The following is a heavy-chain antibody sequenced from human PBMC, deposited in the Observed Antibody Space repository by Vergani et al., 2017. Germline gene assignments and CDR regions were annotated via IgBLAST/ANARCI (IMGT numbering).Heavy chain of an antibody. V-gene: IGHV4-31*03. CDR2: IFYSGTT. Sequence: QVQLQESGPGLVKPSQTLSLTCTVSGDSISSDYYWTWIRQLPGKVLEWIGYIFYSGTTYYNPSLESRVTMSVDTSRNQFSLKLNSVTAADTAVYYCARDGYCSDTSCSTGIAWFDSWGQGTLVTVSS. J-gene: IGHJ5*01. D-gene: IGHD2-2*02. CDR1: GDSISSDYY. CDR3: ARDGYCSDTSCSTGIAWFDS.